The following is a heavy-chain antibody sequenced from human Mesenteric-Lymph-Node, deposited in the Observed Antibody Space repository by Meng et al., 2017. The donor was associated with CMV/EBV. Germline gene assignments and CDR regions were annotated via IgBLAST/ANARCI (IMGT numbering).Heavy chain of an antibody. Sequence: SETLSLTCTVSGGSISGYYWRWIRQSPGRGLEWIGFIYYSGNTIYNPSLKRPITLSVDTSKNQFSLKLTSVTAADTAVYYCAGGFGMLIMRSRGGPIAGYGMDVWGQGTTVTVSS. J-gene: IGHJ6*02. D-gene: IGHD3-3*01. CDR2: IYYSGNT. CDR1: GGSISGYY. V-gene: IGHV4-59*01. CDR3: AGGFGMLIMRSRGGPIAGYGMDV.